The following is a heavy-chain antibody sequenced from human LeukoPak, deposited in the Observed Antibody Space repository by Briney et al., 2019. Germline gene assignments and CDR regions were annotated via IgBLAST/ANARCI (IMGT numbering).Heavy chain of an antibody. J-gene: IGHJ4*02. CDR3: ARGGSI. CDR2: MNQDGSER. CDR1: GFTFSSYW. V-gene: IGHV3-7*01. Sequence: GGSLRLSCAASGFTFSSYWMSWVRQAPGKGLEWVANMNQDGSERYYVDSVRGRFTISRDSAKNSLYLQMSSLRVEDTAVYYCARGGSIGGQGTLVTLCS. D-gene: IGHD5-12*01.